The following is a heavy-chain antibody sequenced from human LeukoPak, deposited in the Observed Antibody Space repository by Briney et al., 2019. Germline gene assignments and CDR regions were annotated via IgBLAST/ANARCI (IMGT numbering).Heavy chain of an antibody. CDR3: VKDYCRGANCPLPFFDS. V-gene: IGHV3-23*01. D-gene: IGHD2-15*01. J-gene: IGHJ4*02. CDR1: GFTFGDYA. Sequence: GGSLRLSCTASGFTFGDYAMSWFRQAPGKGLQWVSGIIDVGDTYYADSVKGRFTISRDFSKNTVYLQMNSLRAEDTATYYCVKDYCRGANCPLPFFDSWGQGTLVTVSS. CDR2: IIDVGDT.